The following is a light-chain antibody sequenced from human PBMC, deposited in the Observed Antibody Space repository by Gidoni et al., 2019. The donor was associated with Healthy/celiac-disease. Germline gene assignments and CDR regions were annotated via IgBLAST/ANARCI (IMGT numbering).Light chain of an antibody. J-gene: IGKJ4*01. V-gene: IGKV3-20*01. CDR2: GAS. CDR1: QSVSSSY. Sequence: ELVLTQSPGTLSLSPGERATISCRASQSVSSSYLAWYQQKPGQAPRLLIYGASSRATGIPDRFSGSGSGTDFTLTISRLEPEDFAVYYCQQYGSSPKTFGGXTKVEIK. CDR3: QQYGSSPKT.